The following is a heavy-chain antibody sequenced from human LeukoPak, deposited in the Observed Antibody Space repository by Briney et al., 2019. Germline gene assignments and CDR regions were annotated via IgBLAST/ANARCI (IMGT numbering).Heavy chain of an antibody. J-gene: IGHJ4*02. CDR1: GGTFSSYA. CDR3: ARARDQFLFYPLAH. D-gene: IGHD2/OR15-2a*01. Sequence: SVKVSCKASGGTFSSYAISWVRQAPGQGLEWMGGIIPIFGTANYAQKFQGRVTITTDESTSTAYMELNSLRSEDTATYYCARARDQFLFYPLAHWGQGSLVTVSS. CDR2: IIPIFGTA. V-gene: IGHV1-69*05.